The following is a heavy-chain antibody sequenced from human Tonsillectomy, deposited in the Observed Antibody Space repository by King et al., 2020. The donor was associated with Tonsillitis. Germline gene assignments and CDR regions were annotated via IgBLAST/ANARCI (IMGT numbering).Heavy chain of an antibody. V-gene: IGHV3-74*01. J-gene: IGHJ4*02. CDR1: GFTFSSYW. CDR2: IKNDGGST. D-gene: IGHD4-17*01. CDR3: AKDDYASF. Sequence: VQLVESGGGLVQPGGSLRLSCAASGFTFSSYWMHWVRQAPGKGLVWVSRIKNDGGSTTYADSVKGRFTISRDNAKNTLYLQMNSLRAEDTAVYYCAKDDYASFWGQGTRVTVSS.